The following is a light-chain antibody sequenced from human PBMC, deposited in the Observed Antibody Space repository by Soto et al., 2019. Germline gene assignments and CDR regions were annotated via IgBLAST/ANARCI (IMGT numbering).Light chain of an antibody. CDR3: QQNNKWPRT. J-gene: IGKJ5*01. CDR1: QSISSN. Sequence: EIVMTQSPATLSVSPGERATLSCRASQSISSNLAWFQHKPGQAPRLLIYGASTRATGIPARFSGSGSGTEFTLTISILQSEDFAVYYCQQNNKWPRTFGQGTRLEIK. V-gene: IGKV3-15*01. CDR2: GAS.